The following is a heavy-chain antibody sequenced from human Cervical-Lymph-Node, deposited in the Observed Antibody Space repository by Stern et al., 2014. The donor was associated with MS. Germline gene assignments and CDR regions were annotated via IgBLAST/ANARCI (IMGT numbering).Heavy chain of an antibody. CDR1: GYSFTIYY. Sequence: EVQLLESGAEVKKPGESLKISCKLSGYSFTIYYIAWVRQMPGKGLEGLEFSYPYDSDSTYSPSFQGQVTISADKSITTAYRQWSSLRASVTAMYYCARHVQGFDYWGQGTLGTVSS. J-gene: IGHJ4*02. V-gene: IGHV5-51*01. CDR2: SYPYDSDS. CDR3: ARHVQGFDY.